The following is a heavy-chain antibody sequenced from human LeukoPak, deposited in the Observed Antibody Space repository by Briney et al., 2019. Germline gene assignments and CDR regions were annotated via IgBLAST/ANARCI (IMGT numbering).Heavy chain of an antibody. Sequence: SETLSLTCAVHGGSFSGYYWRWIRQRPGKGLEWIGEINHSRSTNYNPSLKSRVTMSVDTSKNQFSLKLSSVTAADTAVYYCTRGQSIVGATGDYWGQGTLVTVSS. CDR3: TRGQSIVGATGDY. CDR1: GGSFSGYY. V-gene: IGHV4-34*01. CDR2: INHSRST. J-gene: IGHJ4*02. D-gene: IGHD1-26*01.